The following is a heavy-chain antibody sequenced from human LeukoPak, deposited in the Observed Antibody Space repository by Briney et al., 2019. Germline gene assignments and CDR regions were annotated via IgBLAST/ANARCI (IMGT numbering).Heavy chain of an antibody. CDR3: TRHVDYYDSTHVAFDI. CDR2: IRSKANSYAT. J-gene: IGHJ3*02. D-gene: IGHD3-22*01. CDR1: GFTFSGSA. Sequence: GGSLKLSCAASGFTFSGSAMHWVRQASGKGLEWVGRIRSKANSYATAYAASVKGRFTISRDDSKNTAYLQMNSLKTEDTAVYYCTRHVDYYDSTHVAFDIWGQGTMVTVSS. V-gene: IGHV3-73*01.